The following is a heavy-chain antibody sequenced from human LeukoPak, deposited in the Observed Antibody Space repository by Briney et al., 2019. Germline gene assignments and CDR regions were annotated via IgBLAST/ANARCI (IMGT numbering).Heavy chain of an antibody. D-gene: IGHD6-6*01. CDR1: GGTFSSYA. CDR2: IIPIFGTA. Sequence: SVKVSCKASGGTFSSYAISWVRQAPGQGLEWMGGIIPIFGTANYAQKLQGRVTMTTDTSTSTAYMELRSLRSDDTAVYYCARDRAREADYFDYWGQGTLVTVSS. V-gene: IGHV1-69*05. CDR3: ARDRAREADYFDY. J-gene: IGHJ4*02.